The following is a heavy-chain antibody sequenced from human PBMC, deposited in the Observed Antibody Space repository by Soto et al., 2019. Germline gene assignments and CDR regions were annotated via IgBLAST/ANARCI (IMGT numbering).Heavy chain of an antibody. CDR2: TYYKSKWYN. CDR1: GDSVSSDSAA. V-gene: IGHV6-1*01. J-gene: IGHJ4*02. Sequence: SQTLSLTCAISGDSVSSDSAAWNWIRHSPSRGLEWLGRTYYKSKWYNSYAVSLKSRMTINPDTSKNHFSLQLTSVTPEDTAVYYCARLPGGTAPRPAYWGQGTPVTVSS. D-gene: IGHD6-6*01. CDR3: ARLPGGTAPRPAY.